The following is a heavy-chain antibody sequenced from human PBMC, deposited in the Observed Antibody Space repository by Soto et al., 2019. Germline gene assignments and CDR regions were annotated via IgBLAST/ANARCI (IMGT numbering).Heavy chain of an antibody. V-gene: IGHV3-23*01. J-gene: IGHJ6*02. CDR1: GFTFSSYA. CDR3: AKAGRSATVTTFYYYYGMDV. CDR2: ISGSGGST. Sequence: EVQLLESGGGLVQPGGSLRLSCAASGFTFSSYAMSWVRQAPGKGLEWVSAISGSGGSTYYADSVKGRFTISRDNSKNPLYLQMNSLRAEDTAVYYCAKAGRSATVTTFYYYYGMDVWGQGTTVTVSS. D-gene: IGHD4-17*01.